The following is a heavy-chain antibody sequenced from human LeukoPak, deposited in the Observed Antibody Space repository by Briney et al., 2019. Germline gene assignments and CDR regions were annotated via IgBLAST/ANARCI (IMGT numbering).Heavy chain of an antibody. D-gene: IGHD5-18*01. CDR2: INHSGST. Sequence: PSETLSLTCAVYGGSFSGYYWSWIRQPPGKGLEWIGEINHSGSTNYNPSLKSRVTISVDTSKNQFSLKLSSVTAADTAVYYCARGHAWGYSYGNDYWGQGTRVTVSS. CDR3: ARGHAWGYSYGNDY. J-gene: IGHJ4*02. CDR1: GGSFSGYY. V-gene: IGHV4-34*01.